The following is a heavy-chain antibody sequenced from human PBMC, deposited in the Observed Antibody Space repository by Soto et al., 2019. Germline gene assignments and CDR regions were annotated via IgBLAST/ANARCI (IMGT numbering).Heavy chain of an antibody. D-gene: IGHD4-17*01. CDR2: ISAYNGNT. V-gene: IGHV1-18*01. CDR3: ASLPTVTTPEDRRSYYGMDV. J-gene: IGHJ6*02. Sequence: ASVKVSCKASGYTFTSYGISWVRQAPGQGLEWMGWISAYNGNTNYAQKLQGRVTMTTDTSTSTAYMELRSLRSDDTAVYYCASLPTVTTPEDRRSYYGMDVWGQ. CDR1: GYTFTSYG.